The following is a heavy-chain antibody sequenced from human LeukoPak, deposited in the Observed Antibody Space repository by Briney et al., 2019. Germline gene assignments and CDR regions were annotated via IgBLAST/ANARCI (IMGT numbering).Heavy chain of an antibody. CDR1: GFTFSSYA. CDR3: ARAYGSSGYFQLPIDY. D-gene: IGHD3-22*01. Sequence: GGSLRLSCAASGFTFSSYAMSWVRQAPGKGLEWVSGITGSGGTTHHADSVKGRFTISRDNSKNTLFLQMNSLRVEDTALYYCARAYGSSGYFQLPIDYWGQGTLVTVSS. V-gene: IGHV3-23*01. CDR2: ITGSGGTT. J-gene: IGHJ4*02.